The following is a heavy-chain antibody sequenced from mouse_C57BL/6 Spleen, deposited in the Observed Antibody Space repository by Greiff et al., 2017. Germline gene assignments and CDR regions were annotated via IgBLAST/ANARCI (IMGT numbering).Heavy chain of an antibody. D-gene: IGHD2-4*01. CDR1: GYTFTSYW. Sequence: QVQLQQPGAELVKPGASVKMSCKASGYTFTSYWITWVKQRPGQGLEWIGDIYPGSGSTNYNEKFKSKATLTVDTSSSTAYMQLSSLTSEDSAVYYCARSRDYDYDGSWFAYWGQGTLVTVSA. CDR3: ARSRDYDYDGSWFAY. J-gene: IGHJ3*01. CDR2: IYPGSGST. V-gene: IGHV1-55*01.